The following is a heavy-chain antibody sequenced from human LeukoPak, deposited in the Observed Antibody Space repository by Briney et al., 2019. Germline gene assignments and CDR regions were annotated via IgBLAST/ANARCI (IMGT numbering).Heavy chain of an antibody. CDR2: VYTSGST. Sequence: SETLSLTCTVSGGSIRSGSYYWSWIRQAAGKGLEWIGRVYTSGSTNYNPSLESRVTISVDTSKNQFSLNLSSVTAADTAIYYCARVHVNSGYYFGDAFDIWGQGTMVTVSS. J-gene: IGHJ3*02. CDR1: GGSIRSGSYY. CDR3: ARVHVNSGYYFGDAFDI. V-gene: IGHV4-61*02. D-gene: IGHD3-22*01.